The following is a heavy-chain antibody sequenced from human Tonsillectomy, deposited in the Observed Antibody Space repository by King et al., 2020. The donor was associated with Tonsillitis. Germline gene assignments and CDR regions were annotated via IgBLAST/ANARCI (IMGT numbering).Heavy chain of an antibody. CDR3: ARQGASVTRFYYYDHMDV. CDR1: GYNFASTW. Sequence: VQLVESGAEVKKPGESLKISCQGTGYNFASTWIGWVRQMPGQGLEWMGIIYPGDSATRYSPSFQGQVPISADTSISTAYLHWSSLKASDTAMYYCARQGASVTRFYYYDHMDVWGNGTTVTVSS. V-gene: IGHV5-51*01. CDR2: IYPGDSAT. J-gene: IGHJ6*03. D-gene: IGHD2-21*02.